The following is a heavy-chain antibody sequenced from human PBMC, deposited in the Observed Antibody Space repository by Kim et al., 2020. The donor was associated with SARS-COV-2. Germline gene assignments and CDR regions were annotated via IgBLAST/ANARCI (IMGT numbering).Heavy chain of an antibody. Sequence: KSRVTISVDTSKNQFSLKLSSVTAADTAVYYCARTKYYDILTGYYTPFDYWGQGTLVTVSS. J-gene: IGHJ4*02. D-gene: IGHD3-9*01. V-gene: IGHV4-30-2*04. CDR3: ARTKYYDILTGYYTPFDY.